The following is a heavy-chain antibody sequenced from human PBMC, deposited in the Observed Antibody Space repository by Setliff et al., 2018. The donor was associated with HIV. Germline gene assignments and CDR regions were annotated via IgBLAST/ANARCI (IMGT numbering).Heavy chain of an antibody. CDR2: IKQGGSET. V-gene: IGHV3-7*03. D-gene: IGHD6-13*01. Sequence: QPGGSLRLSCEASGFIFSNYWMSWVRHAPGKGLEWVANIKQGGSETYYVDSVKGRFTISRDNAKNSLYLQMNSLRAEDSAVYYCARFEAESSSWYSYYYHYYMDVWGKGTTVTVSS. CDR3: ARFEAESSSWYSYYYHYYMDV. J-gene: IGHJ6*03. CDR1: GFIFSNYW.